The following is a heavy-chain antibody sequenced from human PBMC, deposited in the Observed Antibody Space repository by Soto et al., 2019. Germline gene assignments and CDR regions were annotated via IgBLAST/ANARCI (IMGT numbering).Heavy chain of an antibody. Sequence: ASVKVSCKASGYTFTGYYMHWVRQAPGQGLEWMGWINPNSGGTNYAQKFKGWVTMTRDTSISTAYMELSRMRSNDTAVFYCARDGLVTSGYYYLDYYYYGMDVWGQGTTVTVSS. CDR3: ARDGLVTSGYYYLDYYYYGMDV. CDR1: GYTFTGYY. V-gene: IGHV1-2*04. J-gene: IGHJ6*02. CDR2: INPNSGGT. D-gene: IGHD3-22*01.